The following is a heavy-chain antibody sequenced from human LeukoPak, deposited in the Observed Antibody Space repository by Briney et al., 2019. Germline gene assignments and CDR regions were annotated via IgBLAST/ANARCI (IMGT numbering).Heavy chain of an antibody. J-gene: IGHJ4*02. Sequence: GESLKISCKGSGYRFTSYWIGWVRQMPGKGLEWMGIIYPGDSDTGYSPSFQGQVTISADKSISTAYLQWSSLKASDTAMYYCARQGKQQLVTLDYWGQGTLVTVSS. CDR3: ARQGKQQLVTLDY. CDR1: GYRFTSYW. V-gene: IGHV5-51*01. CDR2: IYPGDSDT. D-gene: IGHD6-13*01.